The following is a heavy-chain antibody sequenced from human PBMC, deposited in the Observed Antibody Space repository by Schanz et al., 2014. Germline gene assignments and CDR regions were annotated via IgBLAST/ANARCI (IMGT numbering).Heavy chain of an antibody. Sequence: VQLVESGGGVVRPGGSLRLSCAASGFGFSSYSMNWVRQAPGKGLEWVSYISGSSRTIYYADSMKGRFTISRDNAKSSLYLQMNSLRVEDTAVYYCAASSGWHPSTDYWGQGTLVTVSS. D-gene: IGHD6-19*01. CDR1: GFGFSSYS. V-gene: IGHV3-48*04. CDR3: AASSGWHPSTDY. J-gene: IGHJ4*02. CDR2: ISGSSRTI.